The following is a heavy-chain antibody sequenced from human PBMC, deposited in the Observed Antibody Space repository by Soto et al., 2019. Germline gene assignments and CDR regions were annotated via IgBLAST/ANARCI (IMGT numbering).Heavy chain of an antibody. V-gene: IGHV4-34*01. J-gene: IGHJ6*02. Sequence: QVQLQQWGAGLLKPSETLSLTCAVYGGSFSGYYWSWIRQPPGKGLEWIGEINHSGSTNYNPSLKSRVTISVDTSKNQFSLKLSSVTAADTAVYYCATIGYSSGWYRASGMDVWGQGTTVTVSS. CDR3: ATIGYSSGWYRASGMDV. CDR1: GGSFSGYY. D-gene: IGHD6-19*01. CDR2: INHSGST.